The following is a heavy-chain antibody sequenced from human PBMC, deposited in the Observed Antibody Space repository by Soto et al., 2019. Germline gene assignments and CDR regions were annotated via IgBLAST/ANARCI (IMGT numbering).Heavy chain of an antibody. CDR3: ARDRYSYYDFWSGSLPYYYYGMDV. CDR2: IKQDGSEK. D-gene: IGHD3-3*01. J-gene: IGHJ6*02. Sequence: CGSLRLARPASGLSFSSCSMREVRQAPGKGLEWVANIKQDGSEKYYVDSVKGRFTISRDNAKNSLYLQMNSLRAEDTAVYYCARDRYSYYDFWSGSLPYYYYGMDVWGQGTTVTVSS. CDR1: GLSFSSCS. V-gene: IGHV3-7*01.